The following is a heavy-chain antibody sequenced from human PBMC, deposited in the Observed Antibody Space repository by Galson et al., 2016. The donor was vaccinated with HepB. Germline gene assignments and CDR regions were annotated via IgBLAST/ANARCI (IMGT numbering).Heavy chain of an antibody. CDR2: INPSGGST. CDR1: KYSFTTYH. D-gene: IGHD3-10*01. J-gene: IGHJ5*02. Sequence: SVKVSCKASKYSFTTYHMYWVRQAPGQGLEYMGIINPSGGSTSYAQKFQGRITMTRDTSTSTVYMELSSLRSEDTAVYFWARDSYGSGSYMGFDPWGQGTLVTVSP. CDR3: ARDSYGSGSYMGFDP. V-gene: IGHV1-46*01.